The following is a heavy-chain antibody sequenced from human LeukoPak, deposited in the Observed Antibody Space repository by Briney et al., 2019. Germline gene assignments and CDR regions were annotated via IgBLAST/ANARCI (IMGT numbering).Heavy chain of an antibody. V-gene: IGHV1-2*06. J-gene: IGHJ4*02. CDR3: ARLVVPAAIPDY. Sequence: ASVKVSCKXSGYTFTGDYMHWVRQAPGQGLEWMGRINPNSGGTNYAQKFQGRVTMTRDTSVSTAYMELSRLRSDDTAVYYCARLVVPAAIPDYWGQGTLVTVSS. CDR2: INPNSGGT. CDR1: GYTFTGDY. D-gene: IGHD2-2*01.